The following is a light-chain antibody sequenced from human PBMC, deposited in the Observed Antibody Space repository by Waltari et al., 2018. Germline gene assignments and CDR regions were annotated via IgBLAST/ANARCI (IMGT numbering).Light chain of an antibody. CDR1: SHRSYY. CDR3: NSRDSSGNHVV. Sequence: SSELTQDPAVSVALGQTLRITCQGDSHRSYYASWYQQKPGQAPVLVIYGKHNRPAGITDRFSGSSAGNTASWTITGAQAEDEADDYCNSRDSSGNHVVFGGGTKLTVL. J-gene: IGLJ2*01. V-gene: IGLV3-19*01. CDR2: GKH.